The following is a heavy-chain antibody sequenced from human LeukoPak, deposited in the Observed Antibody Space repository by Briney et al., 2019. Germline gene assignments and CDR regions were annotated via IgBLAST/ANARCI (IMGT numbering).Heavy chain of an antibody. CDR1: GFTFSSYW. CDR3: ARDGTRTGTIYYFDY. D-gene: IGHD2-8*02. CDR2: IKQDGSEK. J-gene: IGHJ4*02. Sequence: GGSLRLSCAASGFTFSSYWMSWVRQAPGKGLEWVANIKQDGSEKYYVDSVKGRFTISRDNAKNSLYLQMNSLRAEDTAVYYCARDGTRTGTIYYFDYWGQGTLVTVSS. V-gene: IGHV3-7*01.